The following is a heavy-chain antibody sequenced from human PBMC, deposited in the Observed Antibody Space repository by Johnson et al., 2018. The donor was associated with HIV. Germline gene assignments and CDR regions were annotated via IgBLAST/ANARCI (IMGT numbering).Heavy chain of an antibody. D-gene: IGHD6-6*01. V-gene: IGHV3-30*02. CDR2: IRYDGSNK. CDR1: GFTFSSYG. J-gene: IGHJ3*02. Sequence: QVQLVESGGGVVQPGGSLRLSCAASGFTFSSYGMHWVRQAPGKGLEWVAFIRYDGSNKYYADSVKGRFTISRDNSKNTLYLQMNSLRAEDTAVYYCARDGSQLADAFDIWGQGTTVIVSS. CDR3: ARDGSQLADAFDI.